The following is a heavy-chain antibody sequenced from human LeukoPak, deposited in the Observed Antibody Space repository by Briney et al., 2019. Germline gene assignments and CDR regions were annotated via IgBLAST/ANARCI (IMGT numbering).Heavy chain of an antibody. V-gene: IGHV4-4*07. D-gene: IGHD1-26*01. CDR1: GGSISSYS. CDR3: ARGVGTTLDY. CDR2: IYTSGST. J-gene: IGHJ4*02. Sequence: SETLCLTCTVSGGSISSYSWSWIRQPAGKGLEWIGRIYTSGSTNYNPSLKSRVTMSVDTSKTQFSLRLSSVTAADTAIYYCARGVGTTLDYWGQGTLVTVSS.